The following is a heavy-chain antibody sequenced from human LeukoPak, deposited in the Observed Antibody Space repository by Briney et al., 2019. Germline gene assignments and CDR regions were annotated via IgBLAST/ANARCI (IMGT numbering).Heavy chain of an antibody. CDR3: ARGGYYGSGNDFRFDP. J-gene: IGHJ5*02. Sequence: SETLSLTCAVSGGSISSSNWWSWVRPPPGKGLEWIGEIYHSGSTNYNPSLKSRVTISVDTSKNQFSLKLSSVTAADTAVYYCARGGYYGSGNDFRFDPWGQGTLVTVSS. V-gene: IGHV4-4*02. CDR1: GGSISSSNW. CDR2: IYHSGST. D-gene: IGHD3-10*01.